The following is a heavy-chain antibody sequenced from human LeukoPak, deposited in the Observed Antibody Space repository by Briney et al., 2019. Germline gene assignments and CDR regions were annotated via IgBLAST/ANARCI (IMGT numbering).Heavy chain of an antibody. D-gene: IGHD7-27*01. CDR2: ISPPGGTT. Sequence: GGSLRLSCVDSGFTFTNYGMSWVRQTPGKGLEYVSSISPPGGTTYYADSVKGRFFVSRDNSKNTVYLQISSLRVDDTAVYYCARRLPTAWGADYWGQGTLVTVSS. J-gene: IGHJ4*02. CDR3: ARRLPTAWGADY. CDR1: GFTFTNYG. V-gene: IGHV3-23*01.